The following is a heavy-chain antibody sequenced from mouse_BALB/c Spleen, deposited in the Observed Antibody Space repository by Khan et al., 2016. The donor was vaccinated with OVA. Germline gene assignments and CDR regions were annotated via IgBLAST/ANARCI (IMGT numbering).Heavy chain of an antibody. CDR3: ARHNYGPFAF. Sequence: EVELVESGGGLVKPGGSLKLPCAASGFTLSNFAMSWVRQTPEKRMEWVATISSVSTYTYYPDSVTGRFAISRDTDKNTLYLQMSSRSSEDTATYYCARHNYGPFAFWGQGTLVTVSA. CDR1: GFTLSNFA. V-gene: IGHV5-9-3*01. J-gene: IGHJ3*01. D-gene: IGHD1-1*01. CDR2: ISSVSTYT.